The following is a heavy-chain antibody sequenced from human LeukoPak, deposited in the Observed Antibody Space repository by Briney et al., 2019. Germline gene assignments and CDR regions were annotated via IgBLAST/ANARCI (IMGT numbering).Heavy chain of an antibody. Sequence: PSETLSLTCTVSGGSISRSSYYWGWIRQPPGKGLEWIGSIYYSGSTYYNPSLKSRVTISVDTSKNQFSLKLSSVTAADTAVYYCARHPALLNITIFGVVIMDYFDYWGQGTLVTVSS. V-gene: IGHV4-39*01. CDR1: GGSISRSSYY. CDR3: ARHPALLNITIFGVVIMDYFDY. CDR2: IYYSGST. D-gene: IGHD3-3*01. J-gene: IGHJ4*02.